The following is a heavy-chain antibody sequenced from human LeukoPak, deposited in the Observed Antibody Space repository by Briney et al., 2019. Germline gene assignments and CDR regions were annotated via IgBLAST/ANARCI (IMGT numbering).Heavy chain of an antibody. D-gene: IGHD6-19*01. V-gene: IGHV3-15*01. CDR1: GFTFSNAW. CDR2: IKSKTDYETT. Sequence: GGSLRLSCAASGFTFSNAWMSWVRQAPGTGLEWVGRIKSKTDYETTDYAAPVKDRFTISRDDSKNTLYLQMNSLKTEDTTVYFCTTKSAVAGIIDYWGQGTLVTVSS. J-gene: IGHJ4*02. CDR3: TTKSAVAGIIDY.